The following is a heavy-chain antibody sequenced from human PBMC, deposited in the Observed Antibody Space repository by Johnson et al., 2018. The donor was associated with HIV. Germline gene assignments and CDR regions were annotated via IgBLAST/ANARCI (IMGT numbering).Heavy chain of an antibody. CDR3: AKVGANVAGKPDGFDL. Sequence: QVQLVESGGGLVQPGGSLRLSCAASGFNFNNYGMHWVRQSPGKGLEWVSFIRSDGGNKYYADSVKGRFTISRDISKNTLYLQMNSLKTEDTVVYYCAKVGANVAGKPDGFDLWGQGTKATVSS. V-gene: IGHV3-30*02. J-gene: IGHJ3*01. CDR2: IRSDGGNK. CDR1: GFNFNNYG. D-gene: IGHD6-13*01.